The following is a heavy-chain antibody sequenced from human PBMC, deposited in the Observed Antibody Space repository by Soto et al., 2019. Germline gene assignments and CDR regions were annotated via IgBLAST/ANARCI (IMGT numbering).Heavy chain of an antibody. CDR3: ARTLFGWGIWFDP. CDR2: IYTGGST. V-gene: IGHV3-53*01. J-gene: IGHJ5*02. D-gene: IGHD3-10*02. CDR1: GFTVSSDY. Sequence: PGGSLRLSCAASGFTVSSDYMSWVRQAPGKGLEWVSVIYTGGSTYYADSVKGRFTFSRDNSKNTLYLQMNSLRAEDTAVYYCARTLFGWGIWFDPWGQGTLVTVSS.